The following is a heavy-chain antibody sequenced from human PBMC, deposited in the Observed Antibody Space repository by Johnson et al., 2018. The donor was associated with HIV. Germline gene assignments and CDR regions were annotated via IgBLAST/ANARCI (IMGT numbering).Heavy chain of an antibody. CDR3: AKPSTESAFDI. Sequence: MQLVESGGGLVQPGRSLRLSCAASGFTFSSYAMHWVRQAPGKGLEWVAVIWYDGSNKYYADSVKGRFTISRDNSKNTLYLQMNSLRAEDTAVYYCAKPSTESAFDIWGQGTMVTVSS. V-gene: IGHV3-33*06. CDR2: IWYDGSNK. CDR1: GFTFSSYA. J-gene: IGHJ3*02. D-gene: IGHD1-1*01.